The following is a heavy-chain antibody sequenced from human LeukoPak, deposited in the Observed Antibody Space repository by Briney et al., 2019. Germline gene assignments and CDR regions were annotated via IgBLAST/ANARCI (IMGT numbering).Heavy chain of an antibody. CDR2: IIPIFGTA. V-gene: IGHV1-69*06. J-gene: IGHJ4*02. CDR1: GGTFSSYA. CDR3: ASGMDTAMVTVEEYFDY. Sequence: GASVKVSCKASGGTFSSYAISWVRQAPGQGLEWMGGIIPIFGTANYAQKFQGRVTITADKSTSTAYMELSSLRSEDTAVYYCASGMDTAMVTVEEYFDYWGQGTLVTVSS. D-gene: IGHD5-18*01.